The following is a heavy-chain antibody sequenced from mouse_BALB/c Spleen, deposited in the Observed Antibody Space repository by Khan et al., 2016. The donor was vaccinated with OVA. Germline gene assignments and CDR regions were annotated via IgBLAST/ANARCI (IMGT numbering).Heavy chain of an antibody. V-gene: IGHV3-2*02. CDR1: GYSITSGYG. J-gene: IGHJ2*01. Sequence: VQLKESGPGLVKPSQSLSLTCTVTGYSITSGYGWNWIRQFPGNKLEWMGYISYSGSTNYNPYLKSRISFTRDKSKNQFFLQLNSVTTEDTATYYCARTARIKYWGQGTTLTVSS. D-gene: IGHD1-2*01. CDR2: ISYSGST. CDR3: ARTARIKY.